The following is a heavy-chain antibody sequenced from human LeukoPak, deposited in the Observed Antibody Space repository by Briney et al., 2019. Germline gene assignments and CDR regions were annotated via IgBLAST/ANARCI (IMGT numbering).Heavy chain of an antibody. CDR1: VDSLISGDYY. V-gene: IGHV4-31*03. CDR3: ASGGALVATLAY. D-gene: IGHD5-12*01. CDR2: IYYGGTT. Sequence: SETLSLTCIVSVDSLISGDYYWSWIRQHPGNGLEWIGYIYYGGTTYSNPSLESRVTISLDTSKNKFSLKLSSVTAADTAVYYCASGGALVATLAYWGQGILVTVSS. J-gene: IGHJ4*02.